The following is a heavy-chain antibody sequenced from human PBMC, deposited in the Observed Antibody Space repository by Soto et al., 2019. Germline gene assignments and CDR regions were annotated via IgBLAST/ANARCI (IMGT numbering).Heavy chain of an antibody. CDR2: MNPNSGNT. D-gene: IGHD6-13*01. CDR1: GSTFTNYD. CDR3: ARIPVRYSSSWDEGGYYYGMDV. Sequence: QVQLVQSGAEVKKPGASVKVSCKASGSTFTNYDINWVRQATGQGLEWMGWMNPNSGNTGYAQKFQGRVTMTRNNSISTVYMELSSLRSEDTAVYYCARIPVRYSSSWDEGGYYYGMDVWGQGTTVTVSS. V-gene: IGHV1-8*01. J-gene: IGHJ6*02.